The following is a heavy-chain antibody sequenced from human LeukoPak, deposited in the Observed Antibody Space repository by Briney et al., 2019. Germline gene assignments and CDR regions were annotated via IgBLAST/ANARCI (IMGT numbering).Heavy chain of an antibody. V-gene: IGHV1-8*03. CDR2: MNPNSGNT. Sequence: ASVKVSCKASGYTFTSYDINWVRQATGQGPEWMGWMNPNSGNTGYAQKFQGRVTITRNTSISTAYMELSSLRSEDTAVYYCARVLATGTTRFDYWGQGTLVTVSS. J-gene: IGHJ4*02. CDR1: GYTFTSYD. D-gene: IGHD1-1*01. CDR3: ARVLATGTTRFDY.